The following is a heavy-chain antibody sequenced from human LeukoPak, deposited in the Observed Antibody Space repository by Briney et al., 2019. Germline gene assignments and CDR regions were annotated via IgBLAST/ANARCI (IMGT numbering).Heavy chain of an antibody. CDR2: IIPIFGTA. CDR3: AKPESDSSGYYGQ. V-gene: IGHV1-69*13. J-gene: IGHJ4*02. Sequence: ASVKVSCKASGGTFSSYAISWVRQAPGQGLEWMGGIIPIFGTANYAQKFQGRVTITAHESTGTAYMELSSLRSEDTAVYYCAKPESDSSGYYGQWGQGTLVTVSS. CDR1: GGTFSSYA. D-gene: IGHD3-22*01.